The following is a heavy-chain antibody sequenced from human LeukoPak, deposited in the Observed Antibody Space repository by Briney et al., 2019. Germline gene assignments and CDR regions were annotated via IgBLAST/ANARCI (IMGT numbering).Heavy chain of an antibody. CDR2: INPNSGGT. Sequence: GASVKVSCKASGYSFTGYYMHWVRQVPGQGLDWMGWINPNSGGTNYAQKFQGRVTMTRDTSISTAYMELSRLRSDDTAVYYCARDGTGYSSGWYYWYFDLWGRGTLVTVSS. CDR1: GYSFTGYY. V-gene: IGHV1-2*02. D-gene: IGHD6-19*01. CDR3: ARDGTGYSSGWYYWYFDL. J-gene: IGHJ2*01.